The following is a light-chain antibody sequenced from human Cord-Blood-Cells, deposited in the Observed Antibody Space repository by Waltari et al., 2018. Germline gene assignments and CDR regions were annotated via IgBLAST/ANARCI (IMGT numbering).Light chain of an antibody. Sequence: QSALTQPASVSGSPGQSLTISCTGTSSDVGGYNYVSWYQQHPGKAPKLMIYDVSNRPSGVSNLFSGSKSGNTASLTISGLQAEDEADYYCSSYTSSSTLWVFGGGTKLTVL. J-gene: IGLJ3*02. CDR2: DVS. CDR3: SSYTSSSTLWV. CDR1: SSDVGGYNY. V-gene: IGLV2-14*03.